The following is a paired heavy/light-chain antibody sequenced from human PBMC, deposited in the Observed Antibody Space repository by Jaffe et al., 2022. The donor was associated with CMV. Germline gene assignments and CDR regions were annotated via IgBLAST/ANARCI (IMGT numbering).Heavy chain of an antibody. J-gene: IGHJ6*02. CDR2: IYSGGST. CDR3: ARDDGRDYGDYDDYYYGMDV. CDR1: GFTVSSNY. D-gene: IGHD4-17*01. V-gene: IGHV3-53*01. Sequence: EVQLVESGGGLIQPGGSLRLSCAASGFTVSSNYMSWVRQAPGKGLEWVSVIYSGGSTYYADSVKGRFTISRDNSKNTLYLQMNSLRAEDTAVYYCARDDGRDYGDYDDYYYGMDVWGQGTTVTVSS.
Light chain of an antibody. J-gene: IGLJ1*01. CDR1: TGAVTSGHY. CDR3: LLSYSGALYV. V-gene: IGLV7-46*01. CDR2: DTS. Sequence: QAVVTQEPSLTVSPGGTVTLTCGSSTGAVTSGHYPYWFQQKPGQAPRTLIYDTSNKHSWTPARFSGSLLGGKAALTLSGAQPEDEAEYYCLLSYSGALYVFGTGTKVTVL.